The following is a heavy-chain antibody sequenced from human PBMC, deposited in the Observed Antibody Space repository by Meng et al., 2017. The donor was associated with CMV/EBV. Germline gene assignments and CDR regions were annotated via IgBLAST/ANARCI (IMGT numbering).Heavy chain of an antibody. D-gene: IGHD3-22*01. CDR1: GFSVSSYE. CDR2: ISSSGSTI. CDR3: AREPAPYDSSGHDGLDV. V-gene: IGHV3-48*03. Sequence: GESLKISCAASGFSVSSYEVNWVRQAPGKGLEWVSFISSSGSTIHYADSVKGRFTISRDNAKNSLYLQMNSLRAEDTAVYYCAREPAPYDSSGHDGLDVWGQGTMVTVSS. J-gene: IGHJ3*01.